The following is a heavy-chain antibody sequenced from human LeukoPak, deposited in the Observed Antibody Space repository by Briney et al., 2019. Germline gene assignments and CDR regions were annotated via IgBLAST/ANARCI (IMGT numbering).Heavy chain of an antibody. J-gene: IGHJ4*02. CDR2: ISNSGDAT. CDR3: AKAPPYTKYFDY. CDR1: GFIFSNYA. D-gene: IGHD1-1*01. V-gene: IGHV3-23*01. Sequence: GGSLRLSCAGSGFIFSNYAMSWVRQAPGQGLEWVSTISNSGDATFYADAVKGRFTISRDNPENTLYLQMYSLRAEDTAIYYCAKAPPYTKYFDYWGQGTLLTVSS.